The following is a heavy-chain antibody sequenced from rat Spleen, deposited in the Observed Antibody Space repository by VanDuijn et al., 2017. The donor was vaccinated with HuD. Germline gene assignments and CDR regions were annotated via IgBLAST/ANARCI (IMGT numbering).Heavy chain of an antibody. CDR3: ARRRGDY. CDR1: GFTFSNYY. D-gene: IGHD1-4*01. Sequence: EVQLVESGGGLVQPGRSLKLSCAASGFTFSNYYMAWVRQAPKKGLEWVATITTSGIRTYYADSVKGRFTISRDNVKSTLYLQMDSLRSEDTATYYCARRRGDYWGQGVMVTVSS. CDR2: ITTSGIRT. J-gene: IGHJ2*01. V-gene: IGHV5-25*01.